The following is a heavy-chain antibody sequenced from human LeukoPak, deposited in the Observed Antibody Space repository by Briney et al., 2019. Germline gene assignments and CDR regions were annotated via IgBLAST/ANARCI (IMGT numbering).Heavy chain of an antibody. J-gene: IGHJ4*02. CDR2: INPNSGGT. CDR3: ARQGAEWYHTFEFDY. V-gene: IGHV1-2*04. D-gene: IGHD2-2*01. Sequence: ASVKVSCKASGYTFTGYYMHWVRQAPRQPLEWMGWINPNSGGTNYAQKFQGWVTMSRDTSISTAYMELSRLSSDDTAVYYWARQGAEWYHTFEFDYWGQGTLVTVSS. CDR1: GYTFTGYY.